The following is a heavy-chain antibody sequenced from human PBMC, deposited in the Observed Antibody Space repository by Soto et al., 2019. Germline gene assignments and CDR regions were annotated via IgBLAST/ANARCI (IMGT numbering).Heavy chain of an antibody. V-gene: IGHV3-23*01. Sequence: GGSLRLSCASSGFTFSSYAMSLVRQAPGKGLDWVSAISGSGGSTYYADSVKGRFTISRDNSKNTLYLQMNSLRAEDTAVYYCAKTLNYDFWSGYYRSNFDYWGQGTLVTVSS. J-gene: IGHJ4*02. D-gene: IGHD3-3*01. CDR3: AKTLNYDFWSGYYRSNFDY. CDR1: GFTFSSYA. CDR2: ISGSGGST.